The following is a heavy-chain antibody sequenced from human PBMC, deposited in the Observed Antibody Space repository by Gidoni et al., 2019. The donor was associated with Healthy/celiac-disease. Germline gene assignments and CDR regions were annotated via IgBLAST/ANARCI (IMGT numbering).Heavy chain of an antibody. V-gene: IGHV2-5*01. CDR1: GFSLSTSGVG. J-gene: IGHJ4*02. Sequence: QITLKESGPTLVKPTQTLTLTCTFSGFSLSTSGVGVGWIRQPPGKAMEWLALIYWNDDKRYIPSLKSRLTITKDTSKNQVVLTMTNMDPVDTATYYCARYSNYLDFDYWGQGTLVTVSS. CDR3: ARYSNYLDFDY. D-gene: IGHD4-4*01. CDR2: IYWNDDK.